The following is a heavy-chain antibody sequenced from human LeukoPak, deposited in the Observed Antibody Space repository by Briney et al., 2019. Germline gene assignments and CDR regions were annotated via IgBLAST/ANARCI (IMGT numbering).Heavy chain of an antibody. CDR3: ASLVRGVIPSMEFDP. J-gene: IGHJ5*02. D-gene: IGHD3-10*01. V-gene: IGHV3-23*01. CDR1: GFTFSSYA. CDR2: FSGSGGRT. Sequence: GGSLRLSCAASGFTFSSYAMSCVRQSPGKGLEGVSSFSGSGGRTYYAAPVKGRFTISRDDSKNTLYLQMNSLRAEDTAVYYCASLVRGVIPSMEFDPWGQGTLVTVSS.